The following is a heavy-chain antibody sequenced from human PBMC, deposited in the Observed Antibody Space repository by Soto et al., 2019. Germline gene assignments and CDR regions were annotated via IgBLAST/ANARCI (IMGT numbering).Heavy chain of an antibody. D-gene: IGHD4-17*01. Sequence: QVQLVQSGAEVKKPGASVKVSCKASGYTFTSYDSNWVRQATGQGFEYLGWMNPNIGNTGYVKKFQGRVTMTRDTSMSTAYMELSSLRSEDTAVYYCARGIKYGDYARWFDPWGPGTLVTVSS. CDR3: ARGIKYGDYARWFDP. CDR1: GYTFTSYD. J-gene: IGHJ5*02. CDR2: MNPNIGNT. V-gene: IGHV1-8*01.